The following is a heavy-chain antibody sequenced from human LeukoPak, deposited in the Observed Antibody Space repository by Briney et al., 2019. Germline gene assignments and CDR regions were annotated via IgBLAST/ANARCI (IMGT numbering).Heavy chain of an antibody. CDR3: ARGFLAVPAAIGQEY. D-gene: IGHD2-2*01. CDR1: GYTLTELS. Sequence: GASVKVSCKVSGYTLTELSMHWVRQAPGKGLEWMGGFDPEDGETIYAQKFQGRVTMTEDTSTDTAYMELSSLRAEDTAVYYCARGFLAVPAAIGQEYWGQGTLVTVSS. J-gene: IGHJ4*02. V-gene: IGHV1-24*01. CDR2: FDPEDGET.